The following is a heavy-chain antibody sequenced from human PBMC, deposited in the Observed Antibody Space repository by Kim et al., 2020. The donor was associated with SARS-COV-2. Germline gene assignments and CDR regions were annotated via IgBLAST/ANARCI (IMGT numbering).Heavy chain of an antibody. CDR1: GFIISSNY. J-gene: IGHJ4*01. V-gene: IGHV3-53*01. D-gene: IGHD3-16*01. Sequence: GGSLRLSCAASGFIISSNYMNWVRQAPGKGLEWVSAIYSRGDTFYADSVKGRFTISRDNSKNTLYLLMNSLRAEDTAVYYCARDRPGDYYDPYGGFDHWG. CDR2: IYSRGDT. CDR3: ARDRPGDYYDPYGGFDH.